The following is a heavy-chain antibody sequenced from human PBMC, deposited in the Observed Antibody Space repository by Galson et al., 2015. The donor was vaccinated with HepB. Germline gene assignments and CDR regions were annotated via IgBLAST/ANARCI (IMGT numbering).Heavy chain of an antibody. D-gene: IGHD4-11*01. V-gene: IGHV3-33*01. J-gene: IGHJ6*03. CDR3: ARDTPYSNSPHYMDV. Sequence: SLRLSCAASGFTFSSYGMHWVRQAPGKGLEWVAVIWYDGSNKYYAGSVKGRFTISRDNSKNTLYLQMNSLRAEDTAVYYCARDTPYSNSPHYMDVWGKGTTVTVSS. CDR2: IWYDGSNK. CDR1: GFTFSSYG.